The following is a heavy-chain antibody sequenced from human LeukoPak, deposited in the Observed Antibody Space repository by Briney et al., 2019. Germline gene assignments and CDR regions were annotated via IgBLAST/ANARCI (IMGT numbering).Heavy chain of an antibody. V-gene: IGHV3-30*02. Sequence: GGSLRLSCAASGFTFSSYGTHWVRQAPGKGLEWVAFIRYDGSNKYYADSVKGRFTISRDNSKNTLYLQMNSLRAEDTAVYYCAKALPVLRVVPPDYWGQGTLVTVSS. CDR1: GFTFSSYG. J-gene: IGHJ4*02. CDR2: IRYDGSNK. D-gene: IGHD2-2*01. CDR3: AKALPVLRVVPPDY.